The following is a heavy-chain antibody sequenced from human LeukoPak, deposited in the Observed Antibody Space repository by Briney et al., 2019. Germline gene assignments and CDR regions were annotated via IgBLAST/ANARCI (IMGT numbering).Heavy chain of an antibody. CDR1: GFTFSSYD. Sequence: GGSLRLFCAASGFTFSSYDMHWVRQATGKGLEWDSAIDKAVDIYYTGSVKGRVTTSRENAKNSLYLQMNSLRAGDTAVYYCARGGNRYCSGGSCYMFDYWGQGTLVTVSS. D-gene: IGHD2-15*01. J-gene: IGHJ4*02. CDR2: IDKAVDI. CDR3: ARGGNRYCSGGSCYMFDY. V-gene: IGHV3-13*01.